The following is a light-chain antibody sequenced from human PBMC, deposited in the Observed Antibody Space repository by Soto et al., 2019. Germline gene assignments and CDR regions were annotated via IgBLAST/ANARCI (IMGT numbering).Light chain of an antibody. J-gene: IGLJ3*02. V-gene: IGLV2-14*01. Sequence: QSALTQPASVSGSPGQSITISCTGTSSDVGGYTSVSWYQHHPGKAPKLIIYDVGDRPSGVSNRFSGSKSGNTASLTISGLQAEDEADYHCSSYTNRDTLVFGGGTKLTVL. CDR1: SSDVGGYTS. CDR3: SSYTNRDTLV. CDR2: DVG.